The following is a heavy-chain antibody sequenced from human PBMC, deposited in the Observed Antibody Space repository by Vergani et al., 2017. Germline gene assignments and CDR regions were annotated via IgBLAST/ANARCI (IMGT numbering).Heavy chain of an antibody. V-gene: IGHV1-2*02. Sequence: QVQLVQSGAEVKKPGASVKVSCKASGYTFTGYYMHWVRQAPGQGLEWMGWINPNSGGTNYAKKFQGRVTMTRDTSISPAYMELSRLRSDDTAVYYCARDRRIAAAGTSWFDPWGQGTLVTVSS. CDR2: INPNSGGT. D-gene: IGHD6-13*01. CDR1: GYTFTGYY. J-gene: IGHJ5*02. CDR3: ARDRRIAAAGTSWFDP.